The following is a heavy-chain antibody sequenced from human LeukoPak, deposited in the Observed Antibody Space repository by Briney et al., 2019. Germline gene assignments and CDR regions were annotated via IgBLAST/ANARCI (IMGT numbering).Heavy chain of an antibody. Sequence: SETLSLTCTVSGASISSYYWSWIRQPPGKGLEWIGYIYYSGSTYYNPSLKSRVTISVDTSKNQFSLKLSSVTAADTAVYYCARVLAQLWGPSDYYMDVWGKGTTVTVSS. CDR2: IYYSGST. J-gene: IGHJ6*03. V-gene: IGHV4-59*12. D-gene: IGHD1-1*01. CDR3: ARVLAQLWGPSDYYMDV. CDR1: GASISSYY.